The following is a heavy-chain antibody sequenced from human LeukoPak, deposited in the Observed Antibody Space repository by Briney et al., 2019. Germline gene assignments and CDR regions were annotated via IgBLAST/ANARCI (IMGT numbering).Heavy chain of an antibody. V-gene: IGHV3-30*02. D-gene: IGHD6-19*01. Sequence: GGSLRLSCAASGFTFNSYGMHWVRQAPGKGLDWVAFIRYDGSIKHYADSVKGRFTISGDNSKNTVSLQMNSLRPEDTAVYYCGKGSSTSGCPDYWGQGTLVTVSS. CDR3: GKGSSTSGCPDY. CDR2: IRYDGSIK. CDR1: GFTFNSYG. J-gene: IGHJ4*02.